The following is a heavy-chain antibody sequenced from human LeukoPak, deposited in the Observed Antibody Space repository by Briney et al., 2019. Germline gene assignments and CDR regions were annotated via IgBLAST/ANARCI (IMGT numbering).Heavy chain of an antibody. V-gene: IGHV5-51*01. CDR3: ARYCSGGSCYSMLDY. J-gene: IGHJ4*02. CDR1: GYSFTSYW. CDR2: IYPGDSDT. Sequence: KTGESLKISCKGSGYSFTSYWIGWVRQMPGKGLEWMGIIYPGDSDTRYSPSFQGQVTISADKSISTAYLQWSSLKASDTAMYYCARYCSGGSCYSMLDYWGQGTLVTVSS. D-gene: IGHD2-15*01.